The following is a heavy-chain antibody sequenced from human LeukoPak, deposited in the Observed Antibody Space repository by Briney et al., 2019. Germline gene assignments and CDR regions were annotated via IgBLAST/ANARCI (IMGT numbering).Heavy chain of an antibody. CDR1: GFTFSTYW. J-gene: IGHJ5*02. CDR2: INSDGSST. Sequence: GGSLRLSCATSGFTFSTYWMHWVRQAPGKGLVWVSRINSDGSSTSYADSVKGRFTISRDNAKNTLYLRMNSLRAEDTAVYYCARERSGSYSWFDPWGQGTLVTVSS. V-gene: IGHV3-74*01. CDR3: ARERSGSYSWFDP. D-gene: IGHD1-26*01.